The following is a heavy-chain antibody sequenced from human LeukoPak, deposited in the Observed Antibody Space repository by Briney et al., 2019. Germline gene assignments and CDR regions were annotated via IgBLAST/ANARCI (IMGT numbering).Heavy chain of an antibody. CDR3: ARPNPYAFDI. J-gene: IGHJ3*02. Sequence: SKTLSLTCTVSGGSISSSSYYWGWIRQPPGKGLEWIGSIYYSGSTYYNPSLKSRVTISVDTSKNQFSLKLSSVTAADTAVYYCARPNPYAFDIWGQGTMVTVSS. D-gene: IGHD1-14*01. V-gene: IGHV4-39*07. CDR1: GGSISSSSYY. CDR2: IYYSGST.